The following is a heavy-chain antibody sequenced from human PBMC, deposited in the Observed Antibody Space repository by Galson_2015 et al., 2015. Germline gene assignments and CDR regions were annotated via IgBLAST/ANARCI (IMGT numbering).Heavy chain of an antibody. CDR1: EFTFSGYY. D-gene: IGHD3-3*01. J-gene: IGHJ4*02. V-gene: IGHV3-21*01. CDR3: ARQILDYDFWSGYYPTNFDY. CDR2: ISSTTTYI. Sequence: SLRLSCAASEFTFSGYYMSWVRQAQGKGLEWVSSISSTTTYIYYADSVKGRFTISRDNAKNSLYLQMNSLGAEDTAVYYCARQILDYDFWSGYYPTNFDYWGQGTL.